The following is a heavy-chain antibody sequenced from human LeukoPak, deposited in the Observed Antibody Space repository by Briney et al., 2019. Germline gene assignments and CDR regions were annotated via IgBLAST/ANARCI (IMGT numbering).Heavy chain of an antibody. D-gene: IGHD5-12*01. V-gene: IGHV3-53*01. CDR3: ARDRGYGHYYYYMDV. CDR2: MYTLSNT. CDR1: GFTVSTNY. Sequence: GGSLRLSCAASGFTVSTNYMTWIRQAPGKGLEWVSVMYTLSNTNYADSVRGRFTISRDNSKNTLCLQMNSLRAEDTAVYYCARDRGYGHYYYYMDVWGKGTTVTISS. J-gene: IGHJ6*03.